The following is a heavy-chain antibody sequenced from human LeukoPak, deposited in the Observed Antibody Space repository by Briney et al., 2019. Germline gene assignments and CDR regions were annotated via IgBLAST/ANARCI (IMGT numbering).Heavy chain of an antibody. J-gene: IGHJ4*02. CDR1: GYTLTELS. D-gene: IGHD3-22*01. CDR3: ATTYYYDSSGYDY. Sequence: ASVKVSCKVSGYTLTELSMHWVRQAPGKGLEWMGGFDPEDGETIYAQKFQGRVTMTEDTSTDTAYMELSSVTAADTAVYYCATTYYYDSSGYDYWGQGTLVTVSS. CDR2: FDPEDGET. V-gene: IGHV1-24*01.